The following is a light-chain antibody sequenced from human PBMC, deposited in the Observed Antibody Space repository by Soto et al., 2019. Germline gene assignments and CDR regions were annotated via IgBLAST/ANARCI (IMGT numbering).Light chain of an antibody. CDR2: DAS. CDR1: QSISHW. V-gene: IGKV1-5*01. Sequence: DLQITQSPSTLSASVGDRVTVSCRASQSISHWLAWYQQKPGKAPKLLIFDASNLESGVPSRFSGSGSGTEFTLTISSLQPDDFETYYCLQYHTYRTLGQGTKVDIK. J-gene: IGKJ1*01. CDR3: LQYHTYRT.